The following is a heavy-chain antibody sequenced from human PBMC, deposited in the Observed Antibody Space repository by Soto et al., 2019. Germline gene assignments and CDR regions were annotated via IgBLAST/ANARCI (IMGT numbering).Heavy chain of an antibody. J-gene: IGHJ4*02. CDR2: IYSGGST. V-gene: IGHV3-66*01. Sequence: EVQLVESGGGLVQPGGSLRLSCAASGFTVSSNYMSWVRQAPGKGLEWVSVIYSGGSTYYADSVKGRFTITRDNSNNTLYLQMTSLRAEDTAVYYCARAWENCNYARSSYYFDYWGQGTLVTVSS. CDR1: GFTVSSNY. CDR3: ARAWENCNYARSSYYFDY. D-gene: IGHD1-7*01.